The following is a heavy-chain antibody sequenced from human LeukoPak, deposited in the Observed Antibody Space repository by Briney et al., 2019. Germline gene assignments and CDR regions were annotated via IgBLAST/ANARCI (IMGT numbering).Heavy chain of an antibody. Sequence: PSETLSLTCTVSGGSLTTHYCAWIRQPPGKGLEWIGFVSKTGNTNFNPSLKSRATISVDTSKNTFSLKLSSVTAADTAVYFCARRGAPSKFYYFDSWGQGTLVTVSS. V-gene: IGHV4-59*08. CDR1: GGSLTTHY. J-gene: IGHJ4*02. CDR3: ARRGAPSKFYYFDS. CDR2: VSKTGNT. D-gene: IGHD1-26*01.